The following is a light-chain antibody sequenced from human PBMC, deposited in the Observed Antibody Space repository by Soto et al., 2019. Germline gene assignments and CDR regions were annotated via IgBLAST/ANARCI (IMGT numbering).Light chain of an antibody. Sequence: EIVLTQSPGTLSLSPGERATLSCRASQSVSSSYLAWYQQKPGQAPRLLIYGASSRATGIPDRFSGSGSGTDFTLTISRLESEDFAVYYCQQNGSSPWTFGQGTKV. CDR1: QSVSSSY. CDR2: GAS. J-gene: IGKJ1*01. V-gene: IGKV3-20*01. CDR3: QQNGSSPWT.